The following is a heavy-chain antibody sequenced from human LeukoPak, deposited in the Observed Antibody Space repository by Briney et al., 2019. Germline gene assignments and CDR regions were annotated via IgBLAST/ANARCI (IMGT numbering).Heavy chain of an antibody. CDR2: IGTGGET. CDR3: AKRVTVTTKYFDS. Sequence: PGGSLRLSCAASGFIFSAYAMSWVRQAPGQGLEWVSVIGTGGETHYADSVRGRFTISRNNFKNMLYLQMNSLRAEDTAVYYCAKRVTVTTKYFDSWGQGTLVTVSS. D-gene: IGHD4-17*01. CDR1: GFIFSAYA. V-gene: IGHV3-23*01. J-gene: IGHJ4*02.